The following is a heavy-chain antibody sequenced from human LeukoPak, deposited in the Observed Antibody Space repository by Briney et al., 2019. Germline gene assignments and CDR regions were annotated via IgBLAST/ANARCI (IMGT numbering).Heavy chain of an antibody. CDR3: AAFRSSLWYFDL. V-gene: IGHV4-39*07. J-gene: IGHJ2*01. CDR1: GDSISSSTYSTTYY. D-gene: IGHD6-6*01. Sequence: PSETLSLTCTVSGDSISSSTYSTTYYWGWIRQPPGKGLEWIGEINHSGSTNYNPSLKSRVTISVDTSKNQFSLKLSSVTAADTAVYYCAAFRSSLWYFDLWGRGTLVTVSS. CDR2: INHSGST.